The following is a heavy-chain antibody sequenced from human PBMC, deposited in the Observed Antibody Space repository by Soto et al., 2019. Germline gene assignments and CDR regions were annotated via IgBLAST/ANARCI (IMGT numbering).Heavy chain of an antibody. CDR1: GGTFNSYG. V-gene: IGHV1-69*01. J-gene: IGHJ5*02. D-gene: IGHD4-4*01. CDR3: AREKFSNYFDP. Sequence: QVQLVQSGAEAKKPGSSVKVSCKTSGGTFNSYGLSWVRQAPGQGPEWMGQIIPIFGTAKYAQRFQGRLTISADESTSTVYMELSSLRSDDTAMYYCAREKFSNYFDPWGQGTLVTVSS. CDR2: IIPIFGTA.